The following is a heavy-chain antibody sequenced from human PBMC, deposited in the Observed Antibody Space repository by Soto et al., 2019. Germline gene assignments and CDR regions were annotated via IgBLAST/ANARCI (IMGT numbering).Heavy chain of an antibody. J-gene: IGHJ4*02. CDR3: SSGWYGPTDYYFDY. CDR1: GYTFTSYD. CDR2: MNPNSGNT. Sequence: QVQLVQSGAEVKKPGASVKVSCKAPGYTFTSYDINWVRQATGQGLEWMGWMNPNSGNTGYAQKFQGRVTMTRNTSISTAYMELSSLRSEDTAVYYCSSGWYGPTDYYFDYWGQGTLVTVSS. V-gene: IGHV1-8*01. D-gene: IGHD6-19*01.